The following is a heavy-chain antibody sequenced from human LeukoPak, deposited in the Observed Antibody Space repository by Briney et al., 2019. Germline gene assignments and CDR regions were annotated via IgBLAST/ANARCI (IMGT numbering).Heavy chain of an antibody. CDR3: ERDFQNRGLFRKNYGMDV. J-gene: IGHJ6*02. CDR1: GGSISSYY. V-gene: IGHV4-4*07. D-gene: IGHD5-12*01. Sequence: TSETLSLTCTVSGGSISSYYWSWIRQPAGKGLDWIGRIYTSGSTNYNPSLKSRVTMSVDTSKNQFSLTMSSVTAADTAVYYCERDFQNRGLFRKNYGMDVWGQGTTVTVSS. CDR2: IYTSGST.